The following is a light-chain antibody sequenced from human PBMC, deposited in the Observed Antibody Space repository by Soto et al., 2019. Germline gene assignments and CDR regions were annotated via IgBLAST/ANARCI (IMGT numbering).Light chain of an antibody. CDR1: QSVSSKY. V-gene: IGKV3-20*01. CDR3: QQYSDAPHT. CDR2: GTS. Sequence: EIVLTQSPGTLSLSPGERATLSCRASQSVSSKYLAWYQQKPGQAPRVLIYGTSIRASGVPERFSGGGSGTDFTLTITRLEPEDFAVYYCQQYSDAPHTFGLGTKVEIQ. J-gene: IGKJ2*01.